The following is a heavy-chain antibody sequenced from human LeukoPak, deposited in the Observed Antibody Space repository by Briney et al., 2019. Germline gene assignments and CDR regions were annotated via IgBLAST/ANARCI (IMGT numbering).Heavy chain of an antibody. D-gene: IGHD3-9*01. J-gene: IGHJ3*02. Sequence: GESLKISCKGSGYGFTNYWIGWVRQMPGKGLECMGIIYPGDSDTRYSPSFQGQVTISADKSISTAYLQWSSLKASDTAMYYCARRNDILTPYAFDIWGQGTMVTVSS. V-gene: IGHV5-51*01. CDR3: ARRNDILTPYAFDI. CDR1: GYGFTNYW. CDR2: IYPGDSDT.